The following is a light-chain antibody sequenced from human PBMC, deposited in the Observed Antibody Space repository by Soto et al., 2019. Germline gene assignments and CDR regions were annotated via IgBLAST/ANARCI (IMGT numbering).Light chain of an antibody. CDR1: QSISSW. V-gene: IGKV1-5*01. CDR3: LQHNSYPWT. CDR2: DAS. Sequence: EIQMTQSRSTLSAAVGDRVSISWRASQSISSWLAWYQQKPGKAPKLLIYDASTLESGVPSRFSGRGSGTEFTLTISSLQPEDFTTYFCLQHNSYPWTFGPGTKVDI. J-gene: IGKJ1*01.